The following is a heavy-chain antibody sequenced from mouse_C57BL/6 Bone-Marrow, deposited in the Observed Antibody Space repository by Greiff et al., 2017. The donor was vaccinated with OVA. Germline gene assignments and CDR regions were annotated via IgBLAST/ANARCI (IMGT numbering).Heavy chain of an antibody. CDR1: GYTFTSYD. V-gene: IGHV1-85*01. J-gene: IGHJ4*01. CDR2: IYPRDGST. D-gene: IGHD1-1*01. CDR3: ARRHYYYGSSSYAMDY. Sequence: QVQLQQSGPELVKPGASVKLSCKASGYTFTSYDINWVKQRPGQGLEWIGWIYPRDGSTKYNEKIKGKATLTVDTSSSTAYMELHSLTSEDSAVYFCARRHYYYGSSSYAMDYWGQGTSVTVSS.